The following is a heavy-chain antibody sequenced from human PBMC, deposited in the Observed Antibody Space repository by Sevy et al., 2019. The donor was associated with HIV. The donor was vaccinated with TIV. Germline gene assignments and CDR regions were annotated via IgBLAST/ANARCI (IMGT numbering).Heavy chain of an antibody. CDR2: IQKDGGDK. V-gene: IGHV3-7*01. J-gene: IGHJ4*02. Sequence: GGSLRLSCAASGFIFSNFWMTWVRQAPGKGLEGVANIQKDGGDKLYVDSVKGRFTISRDNAKNSLYLQMNSLRAEDTAVYYCAKLRGDYSAFDYWGQGTLVTVSS. CDR3: AKLRGDYSAFDY. D-gene: IGHD2-15*01. CDR1: GFIFSNFW.